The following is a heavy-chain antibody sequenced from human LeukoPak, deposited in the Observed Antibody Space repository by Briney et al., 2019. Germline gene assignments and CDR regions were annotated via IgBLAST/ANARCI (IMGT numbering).Heavy chain of an antibody. CDR2: ISSSGSTI. J-gene: IGHJ6*04. CDR3: AELGITMIGGV. D-gene: IGHD3-10*02. Sequence: GGSLRLSCAASGFTFSSYEMNWVRQAPGKGLEWVSYISSSGSTIYYADTVKGRFTISRNNAKNSLYLQMNSLRAEDTAVYYCAELGITMIGGVWGKGTTVTISS. CDR1: GFTFSSYE. V-gene: IGHV3-48*03.